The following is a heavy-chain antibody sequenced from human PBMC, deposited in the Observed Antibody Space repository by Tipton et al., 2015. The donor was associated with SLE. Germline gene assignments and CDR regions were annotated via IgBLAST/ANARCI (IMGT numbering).Heavy chain of an antibody. V-gene: IGHV4-39*07. CDR3: ARTLDALDI. J-gene: IGHJ3*02. CDR2: IYYSGST. Sequence: LRLSCTVSGGSISSSSYYWGWIRQPPGKGLEWIGSIYYSGSTYYSPSLKSRVTISVDTSKNQFSLKLSSVTAADTAVYYCARTLDALDIWGQGTMVTVSS. CDR1: GGSISSSSYY.